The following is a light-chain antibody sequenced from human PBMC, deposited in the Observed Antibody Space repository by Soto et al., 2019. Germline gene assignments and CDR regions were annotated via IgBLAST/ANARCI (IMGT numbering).Light chain of an antibody. J-gene: IGLJ2*01. CDR1: SGHSSYA. CDR3: QTWGTGIFVV. V-gene: IGLV4-69*01. CDR2: LNSDDSH. Sequence: QSVLTQSPSASASLGASVKLTCTLSSGHSSYAIAWHQQQPEKSPRYLMKLNSDDSHSKGDGIPDRFSGSSSGAERYLTISSLQSEDEADYYCQTWGTGIFVVFGGGTKLTVL.